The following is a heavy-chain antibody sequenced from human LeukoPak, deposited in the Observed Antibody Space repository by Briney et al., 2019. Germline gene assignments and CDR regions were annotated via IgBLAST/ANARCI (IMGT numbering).Heavy chain of an antibody. CDR3: ARDPCCCGGDCYSVLDY. J-gene: IGHJ4*02. CDR1: GFTFSTYS. CDR2: IRSSSSYI. Sequence: GGSLRLSCAASGFTFSTYSMKWVPQSPGKGLEGVSSIRSSSSYIYYADSEKGRFTISRDNAKNSLYLQMNSLTAEDTAVYYCARDPCCCGGDCYSVLDYWGQGTLVTVSS. D-gene: IGHD2-21*02. V-gene: IGHV3-21*01.